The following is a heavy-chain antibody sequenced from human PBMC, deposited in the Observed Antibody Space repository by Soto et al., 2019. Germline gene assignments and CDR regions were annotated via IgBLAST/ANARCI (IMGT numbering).Heavy chain of an antibody. CDR3: AKSAVRTYDSTTPGGY. CDR2: ISYDGSNK. Sequence: QVQLVESGGGVVQPGRSLRLSCAASGFTFSSYGMHWVRQAPGKGLEWVAVISYDGSNKYYADSVKGRFTISRDNSKNTLYLQMNSLRAEDTAVYYCAKSAVRTYDSTTPGGYWGQGTLVTVSS. V-gene: IGHV3-30*18. D-gene: IGHD3-22*01. J-gene: IGHJ4*02. CDR1: GFTFSSYG.